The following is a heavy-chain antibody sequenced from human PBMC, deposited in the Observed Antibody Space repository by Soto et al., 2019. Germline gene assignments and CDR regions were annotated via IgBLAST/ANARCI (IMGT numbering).Heavy chain of an antibody. CDR1: GGSISSSNW. J-gene: IGHJ4*02. CDR3: ASLHYYDSSGYYYFDY. V-gene: IGHV4-4*02. D-gene: IGHD3-22*01. CDR2: IYHSGST. Sequence: SETLSLTCAVSGGSISSSNWWSWVRQPPGKGLEWIGEIYHSGSTNYNPSLKSRVTISVDKSKNQFSLKLSSVTAADTAVYYCASLHYYDSSGYYYFDYWGQGTLVTVPS.